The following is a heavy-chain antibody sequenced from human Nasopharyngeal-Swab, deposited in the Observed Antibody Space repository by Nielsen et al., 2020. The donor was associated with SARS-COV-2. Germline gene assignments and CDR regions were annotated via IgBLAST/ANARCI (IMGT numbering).Heavy chain of an antibody. CDR2: INAGNGDT. V-gene: IGHV1-3*01. Sequence: ASVKVSCKASGYTIAAYFLSFVRQAPGQGLEWVGWINAGNGDTKYSEKFQGRLTITRDISASTAYMELSSLTSEDTAVYYCARDDFTSTAFDIWGQGTMVTVSS. CDR1: GYTIAAYF. CDR3: ARDDFTSTAFDI. J-gene: IGHJ3*02.